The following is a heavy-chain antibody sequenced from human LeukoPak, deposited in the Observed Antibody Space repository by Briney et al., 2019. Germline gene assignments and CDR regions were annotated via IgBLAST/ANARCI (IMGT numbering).Heavy chain of an antibody. Sequence: SETLSLTCAVSGGSISSGGYSWGWIRQPPGKAMEFIAYIYYTGNTYFYPSLKSRVTISVDTSKNQFSLKLSSVTAADTAVYYCARVLAAAGNNWFDPWGQGTLVTVSS. V-gene: IGHV4-30-4*07. J-gene: IGHJ5*02. CDR2: IYYTGNT. CDR1: GGSISSGGYS. CDR3: ARVLAAAGNNWFDP. D-gene: IGHD6-13*01.